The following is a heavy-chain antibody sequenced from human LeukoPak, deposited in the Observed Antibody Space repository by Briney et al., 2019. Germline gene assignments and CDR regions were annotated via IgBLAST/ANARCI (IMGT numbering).Heavy chain of an antibody. D-gene: IGHD2-2*01. V-gene: IGHV3-7*01. Sequence: GGSLRLSCAASRFTFRNNWMSWVRQAPGKGLEWVANIKQDGSEKNYVDSVKGRFIISRDNAKNSLYLQMNSLRAEDTAVYYCAKDPLDCSSTSCYGLGDYYYMDVWGKGTTVTVSS. CDR2: IKQDGSEK. CDR3: AKDPLDCSSTSCYGLGDYYYMDV. CDR1: RFTFRNNW. J-gene: IGHJ6*03.